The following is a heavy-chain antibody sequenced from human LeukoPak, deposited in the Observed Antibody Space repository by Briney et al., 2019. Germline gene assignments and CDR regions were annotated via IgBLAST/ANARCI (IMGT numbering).Heavy chain of an antibody. V-gene: IGHV3-7*05. CDR1: GFTFSSYW. CDR3: ARDRKDYGDYVGFDY. CDR2: IKQDGSEK. Sequence: PGRSLRLSCAASGFTFSSYWMSWVRQAPGKGLEWVANIKQDGSEKYYVDSVKGRFTISRDNAKNSLYLQINSLRAEDTAVYYCARDRKDYGDYVGFDYWGQGTLVTVSS. J-gene: IGHJ4*02. D-gene: IGHD4-17*01.